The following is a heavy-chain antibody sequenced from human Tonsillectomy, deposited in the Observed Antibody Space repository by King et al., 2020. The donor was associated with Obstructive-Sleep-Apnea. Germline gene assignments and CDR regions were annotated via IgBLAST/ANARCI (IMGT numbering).Heavy chain of an antibody. Sequence: VQLVESGGGLVQPGGSLRLSCAASGFTFDTYSMNWVRQAPGKGLEWVSYISSRSITIKYADSVKGRFTISRDNAKNSMYLQMNSLRVEDTAVYYCARQLDGDYEHGMDVWGQGTTVTVSS. J-gene: IGHJ6*02. V-gene: IGHV3-48*01. D-gene: IGHD4-17*01. CDR1: GFTFDTYS. CDR2: ISSRSITI. CDR3: ARQLDGDYEHGMDV.